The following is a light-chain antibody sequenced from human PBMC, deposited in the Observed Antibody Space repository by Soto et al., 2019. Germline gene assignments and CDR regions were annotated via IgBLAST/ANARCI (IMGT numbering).Light chain of an antibody. CDR2: GTN. CDR3: AVWDDSLNGLL. V-gene: IGLV1-44*01. CDR1: SANIGINT. J-gene: IGLJ2*01. Sequence: QSVLTQPPSASGTPGQRVSISCSGSSANIGINTVSWYRQLPGTAPKLLIYGTNQRPSGVPDRFSGAKSGTSASLDISGLQSEDEADYYCAVWDDSLNGLLFGGGTKVTVL.